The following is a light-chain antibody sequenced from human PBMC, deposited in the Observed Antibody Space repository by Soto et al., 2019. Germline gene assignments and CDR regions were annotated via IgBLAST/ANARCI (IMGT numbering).Light chain of an antibody. CDR2: DVS. CDR3: SSFTSRHTYV. CDR1: SSDIGGYNY. Sequence: QSVLTQPASVSGSPGQSTTISCTGTSSDIGGYNYVSWYQQLPSEAPKLIIYDVSDRPSGVSTRFSGSKSGNTASLTISGLQAEDEGDYYCSSFTSRHTYVFGTGTKLTVL. J-gene: IGLJ1*01. V-gene: IGLV2-14*01.